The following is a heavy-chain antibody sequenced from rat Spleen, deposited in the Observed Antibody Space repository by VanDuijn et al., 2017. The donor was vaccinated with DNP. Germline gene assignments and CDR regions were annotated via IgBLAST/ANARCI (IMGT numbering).Heavy chain of an antibody. CDR2: INKDSSTI. Sequence: EVKLVESGGGLVQPGGSLKLSCAASGFNFNDYWMGWVRQAPGKGLEWIGEINKDSSTIKYTPSLKNKFTISRDNAQNTLYLQMSKLGSEDTAIYYCAREAAGVDYWGQGVMVTVSS. V-gene: IGHV4-2*01. J-gene: IGHJ2*01. CDR1: GFNFNDYW. CDR3: AREAAGVDY. D-gene: IGHD1-4*01.